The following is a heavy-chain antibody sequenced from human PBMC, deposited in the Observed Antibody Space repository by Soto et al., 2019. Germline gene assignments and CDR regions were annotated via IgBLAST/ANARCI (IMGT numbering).Heavy chain of an antibody. CDR2: ISYSGST. D-gene: IGHD4-17*01. CDR3: ARQSTVTGNYYFDS. V-gene: IGHV4-31*03. CDR1: GASISSRGFY. J-gene: IGHJ4*02. Sequence: QVQLQESGPGLVKPSQTLSLTCPVSGASISSRGFYWTWIRQLPGKGLEWIGYISYSGSTNYSPSLKSRFNISIDTSDNHFSLKLTSVTAADTAVYYCARQSTVTGNYYFDSWGQGTLVTVAT.